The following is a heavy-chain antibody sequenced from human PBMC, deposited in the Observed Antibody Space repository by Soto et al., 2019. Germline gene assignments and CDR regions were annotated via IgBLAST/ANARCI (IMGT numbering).Heavy chain of an antibody. CDR2: IKSKTDGGTT. CDR1: GFTFSNAW. V-gene: IGHV3-15*01. CDR3: TTAQVLRFLEWLYSAGYFDY. J-gene: IGHJ4*02. Sequence: GGSLRLSCAASGFTFSNAWMSWVRQAPGKGLEWVGRIKSKTDGGTTDYAAPVKGRFTISRDDSKNTLYLQMNSLKTEDTAVYYCTTAQVLRFLEWLYSAGYFDYWGQGTLVTVSS. D-gene: IGHD3-3*01.